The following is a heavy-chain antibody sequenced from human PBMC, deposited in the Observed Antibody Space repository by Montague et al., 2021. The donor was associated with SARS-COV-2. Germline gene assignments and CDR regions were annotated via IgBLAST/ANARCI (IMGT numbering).Heavy chain of an antibody. CDR1: GGSFSGYY. D-gene: IGHD2-2*01. CDR3: ARLKAPYCSSTSCYSASWFDP. V-gene: IGHV4-34*01. Sequence: SETLSLTCAVYGGSFSGYYWSWIRQPPGKGLEWIGSIYYSGSTYYNPSLKSRVTISVDTSKNQFSLKLSSVTAADTAVYYCARLKAPYCSSTSCYSASWFDPWGRGTLVTVSS. J-gene: IGHJ5*02. CDR2: IYYSGST.